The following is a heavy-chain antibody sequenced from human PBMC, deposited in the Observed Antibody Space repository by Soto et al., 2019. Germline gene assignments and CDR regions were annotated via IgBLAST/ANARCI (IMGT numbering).Heavy chain of an antibody. D-gene: IGHD3-10*01. CDR3: ARGRGLEEPEYYYYGMDV. V-gene: IGHV4-30-4*01. CDR2: IYYSGST. Sequence: QVQLQESGPGLVKPSQTLSLTCTVSGGSISSGDYYWSWIRQPPGKGLEWIGYIYYSGSTYYNPSLKSRVTISVDTSKNQFSLKLSSVTAADTAVYYCARGRGLEEPEYYYYGMDVWSQGTTVTVSS. J-gene: IGHJ6*02. CDR1: GGSISSGDYY.